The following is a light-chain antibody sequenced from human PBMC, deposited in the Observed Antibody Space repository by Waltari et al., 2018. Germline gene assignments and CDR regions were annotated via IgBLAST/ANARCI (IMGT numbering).Light chain of an antibody. CDR1: QSVSRA. V-gene: IGKV3-20*01. CDR3: QHYVRLPAT. J-gene: IGKJ1*01. Sequence: EIVLTQSPGSLSSSTGEGVTLSCRASQSVSRALAWYQQKPGQPPRLLIFGASNRATGIPDRFSGSGSGTDFSLTISRLEPEDFAVYYCQHYVRLPATFGQGTKVEIK. CDR2: GAS.